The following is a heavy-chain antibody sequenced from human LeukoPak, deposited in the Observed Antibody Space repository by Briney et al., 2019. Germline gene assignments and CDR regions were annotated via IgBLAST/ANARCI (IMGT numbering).Heavy chain of an antibody. CDR3: ARYDFWSGYSPFDY. D-gene: IGHD3-3*01. V-gene: IGHV3-7*01. Sequence: GGSLRPSCAASGFTFSSYWMSWVRQAPGKGLEWVANIKQDGSEKYYVDSVKGRFTISRDNAKNSLYLQMNSLRAEDTAVYYCARYDFWSGYSPFDYWGQGTLVTVSS. J-gene: IGHJ4*02. CDR1: GFTFSSYW. CDR2: IKQDGSEK.